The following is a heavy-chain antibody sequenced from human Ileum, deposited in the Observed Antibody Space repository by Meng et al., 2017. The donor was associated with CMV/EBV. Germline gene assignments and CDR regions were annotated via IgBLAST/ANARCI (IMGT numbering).Heavy chain of an antibody. V-gene: IGHV4-34*01. CDR1: GGSISTYY. CDR2: ITHSGST. J-gene: IGHJ4*02. D-gene: IGHD1-26*01. CDR3: ARASLGATPFDY. Sequence: TCAVYGGSISTYYWSWIRQSPEKGLEWIGEITHSGSTKYNPSLQTRVTISLDTSMNQFSLRLSSVAAADTAVYYCARASLGATPFDYWGQGTLVTVSS.